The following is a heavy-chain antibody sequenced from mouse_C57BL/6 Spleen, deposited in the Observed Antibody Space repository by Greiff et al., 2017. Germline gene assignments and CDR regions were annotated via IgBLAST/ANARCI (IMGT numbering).Heavy chain of an antibody. CDR2: IDPSDSYT. CDR3: AREDYGDY. D-gene: IGHD1-1*01. V-gene: IGHV1-69*01. Sequence: VQLQQPGAELVMPGASVKLSCKASGYTFTSYWMHWVKQRPGQGLEWIGEIDPSDSYTNYNQKFKGKSTLTVDKSSSTAYMQLSSLTSEDSAVYYCAREDYGDYWGQGTTRTVSS. CDR1: GYTFTSYW. J-gene: IGHJ2*01.